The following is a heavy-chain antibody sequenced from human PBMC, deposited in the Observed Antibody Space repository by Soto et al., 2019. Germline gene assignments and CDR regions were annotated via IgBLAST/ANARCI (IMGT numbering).Heavy chain of an antibody. D-gene: IGHD5-18*01. CDR2: IYWDDDE. J-gene: IGHJ5*02. CDR3: ARIRLPGWFDP. V-gene: IGHV2-5*02. CDR1: GFSLTTRGVG. Sequence: SGPTLVNPTQTLTLTCTFSGFSLTTRGVGVGWIRQPPGKALEWLALIYWDDDEGYSTSLKTRLTISKDTSKNQVVLTMTNMDPVDTATYYCARIRLPGWFDPWGQGTLVTVSS.